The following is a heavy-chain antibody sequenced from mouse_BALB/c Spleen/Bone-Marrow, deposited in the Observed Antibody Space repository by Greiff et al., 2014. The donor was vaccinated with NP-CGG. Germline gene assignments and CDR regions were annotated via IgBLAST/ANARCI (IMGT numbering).Heavy chain of an antibody. V-gene: IGHV1-82*01. CDR3: ARWGITSYYFDY. CDR2: IYPGDGDT. D-gene: IGHD2-4*01. CDR1: GYAFSSSW. Sequence: LVESGPELMKPGASVKISCKASGYAFSSSWMNWVKQRPGQGLEWIGRIYPGDGDTNYNGKLKGKATLTADKSSSTAYMQLSSLTSVDSAVYFCARWGITSYYFDYWGQGTTLTVSS. J-gene: IGHJ2*01.